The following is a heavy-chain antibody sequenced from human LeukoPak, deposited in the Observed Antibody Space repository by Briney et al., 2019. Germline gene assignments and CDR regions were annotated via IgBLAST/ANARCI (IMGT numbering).Heavy chain of an antibody. V-gene: IGHV4-34*01. Sequence: SETLSLTCAVYGGSFSGYCWSWIRQPPGKGLEWIGEINHSGSTNYNPSLKSRVTISVDTSKNQFSLKLSSVTAADTAVYYCARGGGHSSSFAWGQGTLVTVSS. CDR3: ARGGGHSSSFA. J-gene: IGHJ4*02. D-gene: IGHD6-13*01. CDR1: GGSFSGYC. CDR2: INHSGST.